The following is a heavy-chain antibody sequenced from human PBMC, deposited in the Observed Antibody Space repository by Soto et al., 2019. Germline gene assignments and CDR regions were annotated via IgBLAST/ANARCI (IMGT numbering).Heavy chain of an antibody. CDR1: GFTLSYHY. J-gene: IGHJ6*02. Sequence: SGGSLRLSCAGSGFTLSYHYIDWVRQAPGKGLEWVGRSRDKPQGYSTAYAASVKGRFTTSRDESKNSAYLQMNSLKTEDTAVYYCAKDTTYYYDTRGHPDAMDVWGQGTTVTVSS. CDR3: AKDTTYYYDTRGHPDAMDV. CDR2: SRDKPQGYST. V-gene: IGHV3-72*01. D-gene: IGHD3-22*01.